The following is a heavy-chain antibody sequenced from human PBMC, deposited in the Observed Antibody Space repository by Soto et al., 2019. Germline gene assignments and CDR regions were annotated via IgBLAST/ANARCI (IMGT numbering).Heavy chain of an antibody. J-gene: IGHJ4*02. CDR2: IRSRPHNYAT. Sequence: PGGSLRLSCATSVLNFSGSAMHWARQASGKGLEWVGRIRSRPHNYATTYAASVEGRFTISRDDSKNTVYLQMNGLKTDDTAMYYCTTERDYWGRGTLVTVSS. CDR3: TTERDY. CDR1: VLNFSGSA. V-gene: IGHV3-73*01.